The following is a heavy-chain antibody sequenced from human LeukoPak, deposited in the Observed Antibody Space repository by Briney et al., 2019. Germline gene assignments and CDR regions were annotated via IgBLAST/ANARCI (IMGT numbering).Heavy chain of an antibody. J-gene: IGHJ5*02. Sequence: SETLSLTCTVSGGSISSYYWSWIRQPAGKGLEWIGRIYTSGSTNYNPSLKSRFTISVDRPKNQFFLNVTSLTAADTAVYYCARSRQASGLFSSWGQGTLVVVSS. V-gene: IGHV4-4*07. CDR3: ARSRQASGLFSS. CDR2: IYTSGST. CDR1: GGSISSYY. D-gene: IGHD3-10*01.